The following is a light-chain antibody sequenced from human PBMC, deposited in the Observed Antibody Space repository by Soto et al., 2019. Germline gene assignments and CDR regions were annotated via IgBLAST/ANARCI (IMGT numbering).Light chain of an antibody. Sequence: EIVMTQYPATLSVSPGERATLSCWASQSVSTNLAWYQQKAGQAPRLLMYGASSRATGFPARFSGSGSGTEFTLTISSLQSEDFAVYYCQQRSNWPPYTFGQGTKLEIK. CDR2: GAS. CDR1: QSVSTN. CDR3: QQRSNWPPYT. J-gene: IGKJ2*01. V-gene: IGKV3-15*01.